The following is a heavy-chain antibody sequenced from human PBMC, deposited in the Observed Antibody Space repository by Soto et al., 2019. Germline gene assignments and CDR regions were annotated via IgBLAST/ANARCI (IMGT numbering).Heavy chain of an antibody. CDR3: ARDRITHGIAAAGHYYYGMDV. CDR1: GFTFSSYA. D-gene: IGHD6-13*01. V-gene: IGHV3-30*14. Sequence: GGSLRLSCAASGFTFSSYAMHWVRQAPGKGLEWVVVISYDGSNKYYADSVKGRFTISRDNSKSTLYLQMNSLRAEDTAVYYCARDRITHGIAAAGHYYYGMDVWGQGTTVTVSS. J-gene: IGHJ6*02. CDR2: ISYDGSNK.